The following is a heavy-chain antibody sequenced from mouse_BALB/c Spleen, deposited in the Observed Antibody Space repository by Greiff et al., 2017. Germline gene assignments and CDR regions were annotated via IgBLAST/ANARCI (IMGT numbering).Heavy chain of an antibody. CDR2: IWSGGST. Sequence: QVHLQQSGPGLVQPSQSLSITCTVSGFSLTSYGVHWVRQSPGKGLEWLGVIWSGGSTDYNAAFISRLSISKDNSKSQVFFKMNSLQANDTAIYYCARLDYEPYWYFDVWGAGTTVTVSS. D-gene: IGHD1-1*01. CDR1: GFSLTSYG. J-gene: IGHJ1*01. CDR3: ARLDYEPYWYFDV. V-gene: IGHV2-2*02.